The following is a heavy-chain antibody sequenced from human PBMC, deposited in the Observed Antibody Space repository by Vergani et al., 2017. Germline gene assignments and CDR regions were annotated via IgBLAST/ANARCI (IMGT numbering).Heavy chain of an antibody. J-gene: IGHJ6*03. D-gene: IGHD2-2*01. CDR3: ARAVVPAARYYYYYMDV. V-gene: IGHV4-59*01. CDR1: GGPISSYY. Sequence: QVQLQESGPGLVKPSETLSLTCTVSGGPISSYYWSWIRQPPGKGLEWIGYIYYSGSTNYNPSLKSQVTISVDTSKNQFSLKLSSVTAADTAVYYCARAVVPAARYYYYYMDVWGK. CDR2: IYYSGST.